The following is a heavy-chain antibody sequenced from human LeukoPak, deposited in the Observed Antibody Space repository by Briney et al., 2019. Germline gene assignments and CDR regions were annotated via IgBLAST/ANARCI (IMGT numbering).Heavy chain of an antibody. J-gene: IGHJ4*02. CDR3: ARVDNWNGIEY. V-gene: IGHV4-34*01. Sequence: EWIGEINHSGSTNYNPSLKSRVTISVDTSKNQLSLKLSSVTAADTAVYYCARVDNWNGIEYWGQGTLVTVSS. D-gene: IGHD1-1*01. CDR2: INHSGST.